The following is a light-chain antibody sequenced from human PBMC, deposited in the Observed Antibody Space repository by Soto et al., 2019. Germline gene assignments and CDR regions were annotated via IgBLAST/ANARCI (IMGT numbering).Light chain of an antibody. CDR3: QQYNEWPPFT. V-gene: IGKV3-11*01. CDR1: QSVSSY. Sequence: EIVLTQSPATLSLSPWERATLSCRASQSVSSYLAWYQQKPGQAPRLLLYDAYNRATGIPPRFSGSGSGTDFTLTISRLEPEDFAVYDCQQYNEWPPFTFGQGTRLEIK. J-gene: IGKJ5*01. CDR2: DAY.